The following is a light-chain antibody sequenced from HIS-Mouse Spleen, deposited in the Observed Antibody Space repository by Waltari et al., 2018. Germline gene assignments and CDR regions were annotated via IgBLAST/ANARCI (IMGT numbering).Light chain of an antibody. J-gene: IGKJ1*01. CDR1: QSISSW. Sequence: DIQMTQSPSTLSVSVGDRVTITCRASQSISSWLAWYQQKPGKAPKLLIYKASSLESGVPSRFSGSGSGTEFTLTISSLQPEDFATYYCQQLNSYPPTFGQGTKVEIK. CDR3: QQLNSYPPT. CDR2: KAS. V-gene: IGKV1-5*03.